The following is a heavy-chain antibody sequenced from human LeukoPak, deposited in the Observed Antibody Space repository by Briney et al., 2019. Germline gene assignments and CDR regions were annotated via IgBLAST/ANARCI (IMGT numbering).Heavy chain of an antibody. D-gene: IGHD4-17*01. Sequence: QTGGSLRLSCAASGFTFSSYAMSWVRQAPGKGPEWVSAISGSGGSTYYADAVKGRFTISRDNSKNTLYLQMNSLRAEDTAVYYCAKEGNGDYYFDYWGQGTLVTVSS. CDR1: GFTFSSYA. CDR3: AKEGNGDYYFDY. V-gene: IGHV3-23*01. CDR2: ISGSGGST. J-gene: IGHJ4*02.